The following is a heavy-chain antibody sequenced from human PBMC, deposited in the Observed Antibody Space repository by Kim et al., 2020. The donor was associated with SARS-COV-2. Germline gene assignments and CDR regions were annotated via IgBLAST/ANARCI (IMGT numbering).Heavy chain of an antibody. CDR1: GASVSSRAYY. J-gene: IGHJ4*01. D-gene: IGHD6-13*01. V-gene: IGHV4-39*01. CDR3: ASDIAASGNWGYDY. CDR2: IHSSGGT. Sequence: SETLSLTCTVSGASVSSRAYYWAWIRQSPGKGLEWIGKIHSSGGTFYNPSLKSRVAISTDTTENQFSLKLTSVTAAATAMYFCASDIAASGNWGYDYWG.